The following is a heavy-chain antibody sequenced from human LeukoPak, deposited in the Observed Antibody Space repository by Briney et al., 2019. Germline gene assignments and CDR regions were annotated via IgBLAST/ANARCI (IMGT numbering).Heavy chain of an antibody. Sequence: GGSLRLSCAASGFTFDDYGMSWVRQAPGKGLEWVSGINWNGGSTGYADSVKGRFTISRDNAKNSLYLQMNSLRAEDTAVYYCARRTVTTVIDYWGQGTLVTVSS. CDR3: ARRTVTTVIDY. CDR2: INWNGGST. J-gene: IGHJ4*02. CDR1: GFTFDDYG. V-gene: IGHV3-20*04. D-gene: IGHD4-17*01.